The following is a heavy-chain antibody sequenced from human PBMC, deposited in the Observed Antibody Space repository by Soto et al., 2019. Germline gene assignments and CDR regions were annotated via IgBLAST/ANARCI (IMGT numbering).Heavy chain of an antibody. J-gene: IGHJ3*02. CDR3: ARDVGYDSSGSGVKDAFDI. Sequence: QVQLVQSGAEVKKPGSSVKVSCKASGGTFSSYTISWVRQAPGQGLEWMGRIIPILGTANYAQKFQGRVTITADKSTSTAYMELSRLRSEDTAVYYCARDVGYDSSGSGVKDAFDIWGQGTMVTVSS. CDR2: IIPILGTA. D-gene: IGHD3-22*01. CDR1: GGTFSSYT. V-gene: IGHV1-69*08.